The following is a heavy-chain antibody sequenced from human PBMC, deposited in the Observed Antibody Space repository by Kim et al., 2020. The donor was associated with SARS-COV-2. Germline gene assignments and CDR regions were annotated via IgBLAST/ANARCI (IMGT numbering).Heavy chain of an antibody. CDR3: ARRGARVVAVAGTDAFDI. Sequence: KGRFTISRDNSKNTLYLQMNSLRAEDTAVYYCARRGARVVAVAGTDAFDIWGQGTMVTVSS. J-gene: IGHJ3*02. D-gene: IGHD6-19*01. V-gene: IGHV3-23*01.